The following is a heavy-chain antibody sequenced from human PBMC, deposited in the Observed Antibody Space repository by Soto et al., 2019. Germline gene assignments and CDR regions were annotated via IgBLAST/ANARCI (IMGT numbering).Heavy chain of an antibody. V-gene: IGHV1-69*04. J-gene: IGHJ5*02. CDR2: IIPILGIA. CDR3: AREVVVTIIKGNWFDP. D-gene: IGHD4-17*01. Sequence: SVKVSCKASGGTFSSYTISWVRQAPGQGLEWMGRIIPILGIANYAQKFQGRVTITADKSTSTAYMELSSLRSEDTAVYYCAREVVVTIIKGNWFDPWGQGTLVTVSS. CDR1: GGTFSSYT.